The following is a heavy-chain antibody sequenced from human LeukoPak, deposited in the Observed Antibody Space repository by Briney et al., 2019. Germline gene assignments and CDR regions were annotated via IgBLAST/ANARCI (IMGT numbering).Heavy chain of an antibody. J-gene: IGHJ6*02. CDR2: ISGSGGST. CDR1: GFTFSSYG. Sequence: GGSLRLSCAASGFTFSSYGMHWVRQAPGKGLEWVSAISGSGGSTYYADSVKGRFTISRDNSKNTLYLQMNSLRAEDTAVYYCAKVEFLTSYYYYGMDVWGQGTTVTVSS. CDR3: AKVEFLTSYYYYGMDV. V-gene: IGHV3-23*01. D-gene: IGHD3-9*01.